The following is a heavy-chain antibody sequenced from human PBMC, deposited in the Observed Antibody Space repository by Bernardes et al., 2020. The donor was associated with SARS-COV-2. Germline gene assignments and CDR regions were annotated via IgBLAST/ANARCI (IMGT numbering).Heavy chain of an antibody. CDR3: ARDRGGDYDFLTGYYFLPHFDY. CDR1: GGSLNRGDYY. D-gene: IGHD3-9*01. CDR2: IYTSGTT. Sequence: SETLSLTCTVSGGSLNRGDYYWTWIRQPAGKGLEWIGRIYTSGTTNYSPSLKGRVTISVDTSKNQFSLRLASVTAADTAVYYCARDRGGDYDFLTGYYFLPHFDYWGQGTLVTVSS. V-gene: IGHV4-61*02. J-gene: IGHJ4*02.